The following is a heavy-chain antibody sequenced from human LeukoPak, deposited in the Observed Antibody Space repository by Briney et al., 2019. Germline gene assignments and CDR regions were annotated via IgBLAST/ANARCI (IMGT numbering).Heavy chain of an antibody. Sequence: GSLRLSCAASGFTFSDYYMSWIRQPPGKGLEWIGSIYYSGSTYYNPSLKSRVTISVDTSKNHFSLRLTSVNAADTAVYYCAANSADENTLGSSYKVWGQGTLVTVSS. J-gene: IGHJ4*02. CDR1: GFTFSDYY. V-gene: IGHV4-39*02. D-gene: IGHD3-10*01. CDR2: IYYSGST. CDR3: AANSADENTLGSSYKV.